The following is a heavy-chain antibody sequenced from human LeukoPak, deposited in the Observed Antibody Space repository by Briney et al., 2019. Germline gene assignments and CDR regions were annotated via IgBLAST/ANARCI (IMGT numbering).Heavy chain of an antibody. CDR1: GLNLDAYA. Sequence: GGSLRLSCAASGLNLDAYAMHWVRQAPGKGLEWVSLISGDGTITYYADSVKGRFTISRDNSKNSPFLETNSLRSEDTALYYCAKDTPLFYHYYGIDVWGQGTTVTVSS. CDR3: AKDTPLFYHYYGIDV. CDR2: ISGDGTIT. V-gene: IGHV3-43*02. J-gene: IGHJ6*02.